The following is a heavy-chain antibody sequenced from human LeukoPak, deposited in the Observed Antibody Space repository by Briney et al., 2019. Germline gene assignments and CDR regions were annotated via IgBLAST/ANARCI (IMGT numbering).Heavy chain of an antibody. J-gene: IGHJ6*03. V-gene: IGHV4-34*01. D-gene: IGHD4-11*01. Sequence: SETLSLTCAVYGGSLSGYYWSWIRQPPGKGLEWIGEINPSGSTNYNPSLKSRVTISVDTSKNQFSLKLSSVTAADTAVYYCARGNSNSYYYYYMDVWGKGTTVTVSS. CDR3: ARGNSNSYYYYYMDV. CDR2: INPSGST. CDR1: GGSLSGYY.